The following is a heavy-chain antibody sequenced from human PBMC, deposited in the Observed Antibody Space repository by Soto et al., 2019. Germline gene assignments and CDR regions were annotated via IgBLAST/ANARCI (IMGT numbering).Heavy chain of an antibody. D-gene: IGHD3-3*01. CDR2: IGAYNGNT. CDR1: GYTVTSYG. Sequence: ASVKVSCKASGYTVTSYGISWVRQAPGQGLEWMGWIGAYNGNTNYAQKLQGRVTMTTDTSTSTAYMELRSLRSDDTAVYYCARDRGLYYDFWSGYPPWDAFDIWGQGTMVTVSS. CDR3: ARDRGLYYDFWSGYPPWDAFDI. J-gene: IGHJ3*02. V-gene: IGHV1-18*01.